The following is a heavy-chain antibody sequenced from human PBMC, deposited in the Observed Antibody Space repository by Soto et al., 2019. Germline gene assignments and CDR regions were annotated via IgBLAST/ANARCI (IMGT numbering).Heavy chain of an antibody. CDR3: MNYKSGWEY. V-gene: IGHV4-39*01. Sequence: QLQLQESGPGLVQPSETLSLTCTVSGVSISSRDYYWGWIRQPPGKGLEWIGMISYSGSTYYSPSLKIRVTISADTSTIQLSLRLSSVTAADTAVFHCMNYKSGWEYWGQGTVVTVSS. CDR2: ISYSGST. D-gene: IGHD6-19*01. J-gene: IGHJ4*02. CDR1: GVSISSRDYY.